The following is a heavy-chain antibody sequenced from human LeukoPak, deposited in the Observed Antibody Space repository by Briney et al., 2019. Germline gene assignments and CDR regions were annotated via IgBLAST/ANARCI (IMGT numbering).Heavy chain of an antibody. V-gene: IGHV4-34*01. CDR2: IDHRGST. J-gene: IGHJ6*02. Sequence: PSETLSLTCAGYDGSFSGFSWSWIRQPPGKGLEWIGEIDHRGSTNYNPSLKSRVTISVDTSKNHFSLKLSSVTAADTAVYYCARPSKGFYYYGMDVWGQGTTVTVSS. CDR3: ARPSKGFYYYGMDV. CDR1: DGSFSGFS.